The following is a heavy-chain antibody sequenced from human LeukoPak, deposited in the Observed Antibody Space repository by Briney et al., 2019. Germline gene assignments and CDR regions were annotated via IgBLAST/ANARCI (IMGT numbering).Heavy chain of an antibody. Sequence: GGSLRLSCAASGFTFSSYAMSWVRQAPGKGLEWVSATSGSGGSTYYADSVKGRFTISRDNSKNTLYLQMNSLRVEDTAVYYCAKGHIVVVPAAFDYWGQGTLVTVSS. CDR2: TSGSGGST. CDR1: GFTFSSYA. J-gene: IGHJ4*02. V-gene: IGHV3-23*01. CDR3: AKGHIVVVPAAFDY. D-gene: IGHD2-2*01.